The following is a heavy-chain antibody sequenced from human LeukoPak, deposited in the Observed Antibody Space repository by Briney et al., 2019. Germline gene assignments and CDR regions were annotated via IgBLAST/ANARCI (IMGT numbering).Heavy chain of an antibody. CDR1: GFTFHHYA. V-gene: IGHV3-9*01. D-gene: IGHD5-12*01. J-gene: IGHJ4*02. CDR3: AKDKAPLYSGYDWDLDF. Sequence: PGGSLRLSCAASGFTFHHYAIHWVRQVPGKGLEWVSGIRWNSGSIGYADSVKARFTISRDNAQNSLYLQINSLRAEATALYYCAKDKAPLYSGYDWDLDFWGQGTLVTVSS. CDR2: IRWNSGSI.